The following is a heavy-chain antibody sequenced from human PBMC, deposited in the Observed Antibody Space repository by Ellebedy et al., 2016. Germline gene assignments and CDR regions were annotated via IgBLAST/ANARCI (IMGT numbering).Heavy chain of an antibody. V-gene: IGHV1-8*01. CDR1: GYTFTSYD. J-gene: IGHJ3*02. Sequence: ASVKVSCXASGYTFTSYDINWVRQATGQGLEWMGWMNPNSGNTGYAQKFQGRVTMTRNTSISTAYMELSSLRSEDTAVYYCARRPRDCSSTSCYSDDAFDIWGQGTMVTVSS. CDR3: ARRPRDCSSTSCYSDDAFDI. D-gene: IGHD2-2*01. CDR2: MNPNSGNT.